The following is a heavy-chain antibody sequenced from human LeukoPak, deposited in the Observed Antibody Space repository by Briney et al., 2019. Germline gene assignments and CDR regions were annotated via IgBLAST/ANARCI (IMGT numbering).Heavy chain of an antibody. J-gene: IGHJ4*02. Sequence: GGSLRLSCAASGFTFSSYSMNWVRQAPGKGLEWVAVIWYDGSNKYYADSVKGRFTISRDNSKNTLYLQMNSLRAEDTAVYYCASACRGGSCYLDYWGQGTLVTVSS. CDR1: GFTFSSYS. CDR3: ASACRGGSCYLDY. V-gene: IGHV3-33*08. D-gene: IGHD2-15*01. CDR2: IWYDGSNK.